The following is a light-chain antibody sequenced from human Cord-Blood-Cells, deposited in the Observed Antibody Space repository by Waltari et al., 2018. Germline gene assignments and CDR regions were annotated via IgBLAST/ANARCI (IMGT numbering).Light chain of an antibody. CDR2: RNN. CDR1: SSNIGSNY. Sequence: QSVLTQPPSASGPPGQRVTISCSGNSSNIGSNYVYWYQQLPGTAPKLLIYRNNQRPSGVPDRVSGSKSGTSASLAISGLRSEDEADYDCAAWDDSLSGPVWVFGGGTKLTVL. V-gene: IGLV1-47*01. CDR3: AAWDDSLSGPVWV. J-gene: IGLJ3*02.